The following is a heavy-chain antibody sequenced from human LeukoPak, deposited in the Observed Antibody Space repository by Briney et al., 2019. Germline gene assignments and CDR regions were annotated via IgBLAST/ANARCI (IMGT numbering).Heavy chain of an antibody. Sequence: ASVKVSCKASGYTFTGYGISWVRQAPGQGLEWMGWISAYNGNTNYAQKLQGRVTMTTDTSTSTAYMELRSLRSDDTAVYYCAREYYGDYALDPWGQGTLVTVSS. J-gene: IGHJ5*02. CDR2: ISAYNGNT. V-gene: IGHV1-18*01. D-gene: IGHD4-17*01. CDR1: GYTFTGYG. CDR3: AREYYGDYALDP.